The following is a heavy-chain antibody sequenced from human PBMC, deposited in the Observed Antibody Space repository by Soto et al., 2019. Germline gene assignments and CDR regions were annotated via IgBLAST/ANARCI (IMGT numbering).Heavy chain of an antibody. CDR1: GFTFRSYG. CDR3: ARDVRRSFYVSGINDDAYDV. V-gene: IGHV3-33*01. CDR2: IWFDGSNK. D-gene: IGHD1-26*01. Sequence: TLGVSCAASGFTFRSYGMHRVRQDPGKGLGWVAVIWFDGSNKYYADSVKGRFTISRDDAKSSLYLQMNSLRAEDTAVYYCARDVRRSFYVSGINDDAYDVWGQGTLVTVSS. J-gene: IGHJ3*01.